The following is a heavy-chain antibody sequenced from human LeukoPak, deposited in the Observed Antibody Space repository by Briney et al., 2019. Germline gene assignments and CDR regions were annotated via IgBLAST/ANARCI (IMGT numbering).Heavy chain of an antibody. J-gene: IGHJ4*02. CDR2: IKNGGSSP. CDR3: ATSKWELPSPYDY. D-gene: IGHD1-26*01. Sequence: GGSLRLSCEVSGFSVSSYWMHWVRQAPGKGLVWVSRIKNGGSSPTYADSVRGRFTISRDNAKKTLYLQMDSQRDEDTAVYYCATSKWELPSPYDYWGQGTLVTVSS. CDR1: GFSVSSYW. V-gene: IGHV3-74*01.